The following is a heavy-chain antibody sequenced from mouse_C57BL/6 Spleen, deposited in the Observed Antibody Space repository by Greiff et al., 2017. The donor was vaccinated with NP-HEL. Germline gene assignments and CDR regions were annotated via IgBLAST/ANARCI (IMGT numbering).Heavy chain of an antibody. CDR3: ARDRELLRYLWYFAD. CDR2: ISYSGST. Sequence: EVKLLESGPGLVKPSQTLSLSCSVTGYSITSDYWNWIRKFPGNKLEYIGYISYSGSTYYNPSLKSRISITRDTPKNQYYLQLNSVTTEDTATYDCARDRELLRYLWYFADWGTGTTVTVSA. CDR1: GYSITSDY. V-gene: IGHV3-8*01. J-gene: IGHJ1*03. D-gene: IGHD1-1*01.